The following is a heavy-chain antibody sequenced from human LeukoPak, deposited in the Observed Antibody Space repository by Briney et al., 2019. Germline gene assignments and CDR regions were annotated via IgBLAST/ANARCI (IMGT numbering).Heavy chain of an antibody. J-gene: IGHJ6*04. D-gene: IGHD6-6*01. Sequence: GGSLRLSCAASGFTFSSYAMHWVRQAPGKGLEYVSAISSNGGSTYYANSVRGRFTISRDNSKNTLYLQMGSLRADDMAVYYCASIAALWGKGTTVTASS. CDR1: GFTFSSYA. CDR3: ASIAAL. V-gene: IGHV3-64*01. CDR2: ISSNGGST.